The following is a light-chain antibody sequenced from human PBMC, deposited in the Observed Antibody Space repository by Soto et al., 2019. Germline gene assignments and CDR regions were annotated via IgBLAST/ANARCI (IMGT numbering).Light chain of an antibody. CDR2: GAS. Sequence: PVERLTLSCRASQSVSSSYLTWYQQKPGQAPRLLIYGASTRATGIPARFSGSGSGTDFTLTIIGLQSEDFAVYYCQQYNNWPPYTLGQGTRLEIK. J-gene: IGKJ5*01. CDR3: QQYNNWPPYT. V-gene: IGKV3D-15*01. CDR1: QSVSSSY.